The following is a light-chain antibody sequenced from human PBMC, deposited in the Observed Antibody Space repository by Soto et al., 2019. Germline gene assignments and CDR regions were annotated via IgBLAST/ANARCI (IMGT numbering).Light chain of an antibody. CDR2: DAS. CDR3: QQYYSNPPWT. J-gene: IGKJ1*01. Sequence: DIRMTQSPSTLSTSVGDRVTITCRASQSISHLLAWYQQKPGRAPKLLVYDASSLDGGVPSRFSGSGSGTEFSLTISSLQPDDFATYYCQQYYSNPPWTFGQGTKVEIK. V-gene: IGKV1-5*01. CDR1: QSISHL.